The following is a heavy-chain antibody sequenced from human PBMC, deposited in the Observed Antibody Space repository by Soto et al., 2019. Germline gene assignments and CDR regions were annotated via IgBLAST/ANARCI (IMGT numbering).Heavy chain of an antibody. CDR1: GGSISSGDYY. D-gene: IGHD3-10*01. J-gene: IGHJ4*02. CDR2: IYYSGST. V-gene: IGHV4-31*03. Sequence: SETLSLTCTVSGGSISSGDYYWSWIRQHPGKGLEWIGYIYYSGSTYYNPSLKSRVTISVDTSKNQFSLKLNSVTAADTAVYYCASLPYGSGIHYFDYWGQGTLVTVSS. CDR3: ASLPYGSGIHYFDY.